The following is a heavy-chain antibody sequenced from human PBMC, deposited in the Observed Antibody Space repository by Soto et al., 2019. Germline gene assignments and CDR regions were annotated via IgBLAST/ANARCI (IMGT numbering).Heavy chain of an antibody. D-gene: IGHD5-12*01. Sequence: QLQLQESGPGLVKPSETLSLTCTVSGGSISSSSYYWGWIRQPPGKGLEWIGSIYYSGSTYYNPSLKSRVTISVDTSKNQFSLKLSSVTAADTAVYYCARPRNNGDYSFQHWGQGTLVTVSS. CDR2: IYYSGST. V-gene: IGHV4-39*01. J-gene: IGHJ1*01. CDR1: GGSISSSSYY. CDR3: ARPRNNGDYSFQH.